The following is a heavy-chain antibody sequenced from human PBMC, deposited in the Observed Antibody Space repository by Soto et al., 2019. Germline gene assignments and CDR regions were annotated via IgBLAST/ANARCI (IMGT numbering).Heavy chain of an antibody. Sequence: GGSLRLSCAASGFTVSSNYMSWVCQAPGKGLEWVSVIYSGGSTYYADSVKGRFTISRHNSKNTLYLQMNSLRAEDTAVYYCARERIVLTGDYYYYMDVWGKGTTVTVSS. V-gene: IGHV3-53*04. CDR1: GFTVSSNY. CDR3: ARERIVLTGDYYYYMDV. D-gene: IGHD2-8*01. CDR2: IYSGGST. J-gene: IGHJ6*03.